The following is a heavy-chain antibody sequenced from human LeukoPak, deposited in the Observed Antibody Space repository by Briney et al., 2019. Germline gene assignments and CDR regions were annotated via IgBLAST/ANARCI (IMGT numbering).Heavy chain of an antibody. CDR2: ISSSSTTI. CDR1: GFTFSSYS. V-gene: IGHV3-48*01. CDR3: ARRLDY. J-gene: IGHJ4*02. Sequence: GGSLRLSCAASGFTFSSYSMNWVRQAPGKGLEWVSYISSSSTTIYYADSVKGRFTISRDNAKNSLYLQMNSLRAEDTAVYYCARRLDYWGRGTLVTVSS.